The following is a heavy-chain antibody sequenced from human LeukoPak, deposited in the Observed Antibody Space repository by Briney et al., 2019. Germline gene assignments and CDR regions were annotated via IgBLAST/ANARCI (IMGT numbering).Heavy chain of an antibody. V-gene: IGHV3-53*01. CDR1: GFTVSSNY. CDR3: ARVGDHFHWYFDL. D-gene: IGHD3-3*02. Sequence: GGSLRLSCAASGFTVSSNYMNWVRQAPGKGLEWVSIIYSGGSTYSADSVKGRFTISRDNSNNTLSLQMNSLRAEDTAVYYCARVGDHFHWYFDLWGRGTLVTVSS. J-gene: IGHJ2*01. CDR2: IYSGGST.